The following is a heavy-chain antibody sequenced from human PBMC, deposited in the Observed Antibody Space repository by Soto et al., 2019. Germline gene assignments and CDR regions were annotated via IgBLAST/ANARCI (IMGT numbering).Heavy chain of an antibody. CDR1: GDSVASNSAG. Sequence: SQTLSLTCAISGDSVASNSAGWDWIRQSPSRGLEWLGRTYSRSKWYNEYAASVKSRITINPDTSRNQISLQLNSVTPEDTAVYHCARDIDFGYWGRGTQVTVSS. D-gene: IGHD3-3*01. CDR2: TYSRSKWYN. V-gene: IGHV6-1*01. CDR3: ARDIDFGY. J-gene: IGHJ4*02.